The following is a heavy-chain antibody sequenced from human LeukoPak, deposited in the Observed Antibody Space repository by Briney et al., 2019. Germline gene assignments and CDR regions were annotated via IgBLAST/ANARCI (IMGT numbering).Heavy chain of an antibody. CDR1: GGTFSSYA. D-gene: IGHD6-19*01. V-gene: IGHV1-69*13. CDR2: IIPVFGTS. J-gene: IGHJ4*02. Sequence: SVKVSRKASGGTFSSYAISWVRQAPGQGLEWMGGIIPVFGTSNYAQKFQGRVTITADESTSTAYMELSSLRSEDTAVYYCARRLGSGFDYWGQGTLVTVSS. CDR3: ARRLGSGFDY.